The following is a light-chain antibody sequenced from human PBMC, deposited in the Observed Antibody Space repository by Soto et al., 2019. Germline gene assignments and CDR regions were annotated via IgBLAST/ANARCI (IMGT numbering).Light chain of an antibody. J-gene: IGKJ4*01. Sequence: EIVLTQSPATLSLSPGERATLSCRASQSVSSYLAWYQQKPGQAPRLLIYDASNRATGIPARFSGSGSGTDFTRPITSVLPEDFAVYYSQQRSRTFGGGTKVEI. V-gene: IGKV3-11*01. CDR1: QSVSSY. CDR3: QQRSRT. CDR2: DAS.